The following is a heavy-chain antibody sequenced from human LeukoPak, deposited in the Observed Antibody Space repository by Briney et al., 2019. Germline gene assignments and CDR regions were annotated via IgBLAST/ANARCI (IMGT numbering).Heavy chain of an antibody. CDR1: GYTXTSYG. V-gene: IGHV1-18*01. CDR3: ARDWGSIKVIADY. Sequence: ASVKVSCKATGYTXTSYGISGVRQAPGQGLEWMGWISSNSDNTNYAQKLQGRVTMTTDTSTSTAYMELRSLRSDDTALYFCARDWGSIKVIADYWGQGTLVTVSS. CDR2: ISSNSDNT. J-gene: IGHJ4*02. D-gene: IGHD7-27*01.